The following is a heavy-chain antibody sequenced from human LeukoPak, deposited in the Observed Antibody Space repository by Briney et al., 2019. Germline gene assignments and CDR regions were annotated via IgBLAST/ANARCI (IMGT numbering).Heavy chain of an antibody. CDR2: INHSGST. CDR3: ASGNSDAFDI. D-gene: IGHD4-23*01. CDR1: GGSFSGYY. V-gene: IGHV4-34*01. J-gene: IGHJ3*02. Sequence: SETLSLTCAVYGGSFSGYYWSWIRQPPGKGLEWIGEINHSGSTNYNPSLKSRVTISVDTSKNQFSLKLSSVTAADTAVYYCASGNSDAFDIWGQGTMVTVSS.